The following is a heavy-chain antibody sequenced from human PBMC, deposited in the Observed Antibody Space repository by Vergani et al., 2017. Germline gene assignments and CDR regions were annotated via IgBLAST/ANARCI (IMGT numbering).Heavy chain of an antibody. J-gene: IGHJ3*02. Sequence: QVQLVESGGGVVQPGRSLRLSCAASGFTFSSYAMHWVRQAPGKVLEWVAVISYDGSNKYYADSVKGRFTISRDNSKNTLYLQMNSLRAEDTAVYYCARDFHMVRGVIMPHGAFDIWGQGTMVTVSS. D-gene: IGHD3-10*01. V-gene: IGHV3-30-3*01. CDR2: ISYDGSNK. CDR1: GFTFSSYA. CDR3: ARDFHMVRGVIMPHGAFDI.